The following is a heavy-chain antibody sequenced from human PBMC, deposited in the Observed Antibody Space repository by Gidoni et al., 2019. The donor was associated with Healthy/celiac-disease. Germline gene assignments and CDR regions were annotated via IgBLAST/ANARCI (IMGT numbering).Heavy chain of an antibody. J-gene: IGHJ5*02. CDR1: GASISSSSYY. D-gene: IGHD2-2*01. V-gene: IGHV4-39*01. Sequence: QLQLQESGPGLVKPSETLSLTCTVSGASISSSSYYWGWIRQPPGKGLEWIGSIFYRGSTYYNPSLKSRVTISVDTSKNQFSLKLSSVTAADTAVYYCARLLVGSTSCYFTSNACYNWFDPWGQGTLVTVSS. CDR3: ARLLVGSTSCYFTSNACYNWFDP. CDR2: IFYRGST.